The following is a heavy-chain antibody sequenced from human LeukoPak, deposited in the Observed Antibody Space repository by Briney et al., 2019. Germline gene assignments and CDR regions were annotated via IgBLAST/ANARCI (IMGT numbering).Heavy chain of an antibody. D-gene: IGHD3-22*01. CDR3: AKESEDSSGYGYFDY. Sequence: GSLRLSCAASGFTFSSYAMSWVRQAPGKGLEWVSAISGSDGSTYYADSVKGRFTISRDNSKNTLYLQMNSLKAEDTAVYYCAKESEDSSGYGYFDYWGQGTLVTVSS. CDR2: ISGSDGST. J-gene: IGHJ4*02. V-gene: IGHV3-23*01. CDR1: GFTFSSYA.